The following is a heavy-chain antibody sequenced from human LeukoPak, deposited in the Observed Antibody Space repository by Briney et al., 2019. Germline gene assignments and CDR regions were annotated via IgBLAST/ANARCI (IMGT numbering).Heavy chain of an antibody. CDR2: IYYSGST. CDR3: ARDGGYVLMRGYFDY. Sequence: SETLSLTCTVSGGSISSSSYYWGWIRQPPGKGLEWIGSIYYSGSTYYNPSLKSRVTISVDTSKNQFSLKLSSVTAADTAVYYCARDGGYVLMRGYFDYWGQGTLVTVSS. V-gene: IGHV4-39*01. CDR1: GGSISSSSYY. J-gene: IGHJ4*02. D-gene: IGHD3-22*01.